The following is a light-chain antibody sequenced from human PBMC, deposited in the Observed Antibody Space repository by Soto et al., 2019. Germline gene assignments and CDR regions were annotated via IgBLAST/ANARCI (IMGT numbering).Light chain of an antibody. CDR1: QSLLHSNGYNY. V-gene: IGKV2-28*01. Sequence: DIVMTQSPLSLPVTPGEPASISCRSSQSLLHSNGYNYLDWYLQRPGQSPQLLIYLGSNRASGVPDRFSGSGSGTDFTLKISRVEAEDVGVYYCMQDVQTPPTFGQGTKVDIK. CDR2: LGS. J-gene: IGKJ1*01. CDR3: MQDVQTPPT.